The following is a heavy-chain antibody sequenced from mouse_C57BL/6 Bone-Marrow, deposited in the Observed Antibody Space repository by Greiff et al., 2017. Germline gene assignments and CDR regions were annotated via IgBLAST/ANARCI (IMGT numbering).Heavy chain of an antibody. CDR3: ARWGLLYYYAMDY. CDR2: IHPNSGST. CDR1: GYTFTSYW. Sequence: VQLQQPGAELVKPGASVKLSCKASGYTFTSYWMHWVKQRPGQGLEWIGMIHPNSGSTNYNEKFKSKATLTVDKSSSTAYMQLSSLTSEDSAVYYCARWGLLYYYAMDYWGQGTSVTVSS. D-gene: IGHD2-12*01. J-gene: IGHJ4*01. V-gene: IGHV1-64*01.